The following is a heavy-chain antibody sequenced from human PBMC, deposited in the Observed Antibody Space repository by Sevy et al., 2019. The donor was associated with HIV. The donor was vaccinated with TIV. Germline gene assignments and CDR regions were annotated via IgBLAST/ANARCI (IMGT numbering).Heavy chain of an antibody. CDR2: IRQDGNDK. V-gene: IGHV3-7*01. J-gene: IGHJ4*02. Sequence: GGSLRLSCAASGFTFSSHWMTWVRQAPGKGLEWVAKIRQDGNDKYYVDSVKGRFTISRDNAKNSLYLQINSLVAEDTAVYYCARGGGYSRYWGQGTLVTVSS. CDR1: GFTFSSHW. D-gene: IGHD2-15*01. CDR3: ARGGGYSRY.